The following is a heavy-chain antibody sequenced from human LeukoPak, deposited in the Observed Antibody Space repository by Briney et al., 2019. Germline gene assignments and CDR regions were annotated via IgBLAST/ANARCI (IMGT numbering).Heavy chain of an antibody. CDR2: IKQDGSEK. D-gene: IGHD3/OR15-3a*01. CDR1: GFTVSSFW. Sequence: GGSLRLSCVASGFTVSSFWMSWVRQAPGKGLEWVANIKQDGSEKYYVDSVKGRFTISRDNAKNSLYLQMNSLRAEDTVVYYCARGAWTFDYWGQGTLVSVSS. CDR3: ARGAWTFDY. V-gene: IGHV3-7*01. J-gene: IGHJ4*02.